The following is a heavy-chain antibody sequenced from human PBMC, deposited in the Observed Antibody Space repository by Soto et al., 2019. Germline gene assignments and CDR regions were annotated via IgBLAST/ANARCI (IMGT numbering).Heavy chain of an antibody. D-gene: IGHD2-2*01. J-gene: IGHJ6*03. V-gene: IGHV3-33*01. Sequence: QVQLVESGGGVVQPGRSLRLSCAASGFTFSSYGMHWVRQAPGKGLEWVAVIWYDGSNKYYADSVKGRFTISRDNSKNTLYLQMNSLRAEDTAVYYCARGPACSSTSCYSSGAYYYYYMDVWGKGTTVTVSS. CDR1: GFTFSSYG. CDR2: IWYDGSNK. CDR3: ARGPACSSTSCYSSGAYYYYYMDV.